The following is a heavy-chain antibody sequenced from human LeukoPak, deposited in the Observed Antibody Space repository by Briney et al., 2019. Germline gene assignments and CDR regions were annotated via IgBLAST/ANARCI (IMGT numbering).Heavy chain of an antibody. CDR1: GYTFTGYY. J-gene: IGHJ3*02. Sequence: ASVKVSCKASGYTFTGYYMHWVRQAPGQGLEWMGWINPNSGGTNYAQKLQGRVTMTTDTTTSTAYMELRSLRSDDTAVYYCARVSSDDAFDIWGQGTMVTVSS. V-gene: IGHV1-2*02. D-gene: IGHD6-19*01. CDR3: ARVSSDDAFDI. CDR2: INPNSGGT.